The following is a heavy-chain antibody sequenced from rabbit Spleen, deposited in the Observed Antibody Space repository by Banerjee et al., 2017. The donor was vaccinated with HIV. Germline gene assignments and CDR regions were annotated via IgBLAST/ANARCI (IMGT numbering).Heavy chain of an antibody. J-gene: IGHJ4*01. CDR1: GFSFSSSYW. CDR3: ARDLASVVGWNFNL. Sequence: QEQLVESGGDLVKPGASLTLTCTTSGFSFSSSYWICWVRQAPGKGLEWIACINAVTGKAVYASWAKGRFTISRTSSTTVTLQMTSLTAADTATYFCARDLASVVGWNFNLWGQGTLVTVS. D-gene: IGHD3-1*01. V-gene: IGHV1S45*01. CDR2: INAVTGKA.